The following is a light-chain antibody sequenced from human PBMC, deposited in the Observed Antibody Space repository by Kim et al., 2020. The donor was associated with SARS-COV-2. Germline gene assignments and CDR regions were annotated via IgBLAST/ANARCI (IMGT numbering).Light chain of an antibody. CDR2: DAS. CDR3: QQYNNWPPFT. Sequence: GSPGDRVTLSCRASQSVKGDLAWYQHKPGQAPRLLIFDASTRATGISARFSGSGSGRDFTLTISSLQSEDSAVYYCQQYNNWPPFTFGPGTKLEI. CDR1: QSVKGD. V-gene: IGKV3-15*01. J-gene: IGKJ2*01.